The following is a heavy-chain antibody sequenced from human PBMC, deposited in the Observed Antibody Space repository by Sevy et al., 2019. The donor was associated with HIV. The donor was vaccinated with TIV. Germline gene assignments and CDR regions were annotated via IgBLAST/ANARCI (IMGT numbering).Heavy chain of an antibody. CDR1: GFTFSTYG. J-gene: IGHJ4*02. V-gene: IGHV3-33*01. D-gene: IGHD4-17*01. Sequence: GGSLRLSCAASGFTFSTYGMHWVRQAPGKGLEWVAVIWFDGSNTYYADSVKGRFTISRDISKNTLHIQMNSLRVEDTAVYYCARDLEFYDYGDYGPAFMPDYWCQGTLVTVSS. CDR3: ARDLEFYDYGDYGPAFMPDY. CDR2: IWFDGSNT.